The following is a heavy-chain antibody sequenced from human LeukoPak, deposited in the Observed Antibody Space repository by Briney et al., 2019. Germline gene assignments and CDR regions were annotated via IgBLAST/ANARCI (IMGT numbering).Heavy chain of an antibody. J-gene: IGHJ4*02. CDR1: GFTFSSYA. CDR3: VKGSFYGSGSYLFDY. V-gene: IGHV3-23*01. CDR2: ISGSGGST. Sequence: GGSLRLSCAASGFTFSSYAMSWVRQAPGKGLEWVSAISGSGGSTYYADSVKGRFTISRDNAKKSLYLQMNSLRAEDTALYYCVKGSFYGSGSYLFDYWGQGTLVTVSS. D-gene: IGHD3-10*01.